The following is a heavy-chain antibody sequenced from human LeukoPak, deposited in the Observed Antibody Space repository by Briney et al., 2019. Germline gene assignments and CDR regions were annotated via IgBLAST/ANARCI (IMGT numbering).Heavy chain of an antibody. CDR3: ARLGMGDYDYVWGSHRYFDY. CDR1: GLTFRGYP. CDR2: ISSSGRSNFI. Sequence: PGGSLRLSCAASGLTFRGYPMTWVREAPGGGLKWVAAISSSGRSNFIQYAESVKGRFTISRDNAENSLYLQMTSLRVEDTALYYCARLGMGDYDYVWGSHRYFDYWGQGAPVTVSS. D-gene: IGHD3-16*01. J-gene: IGHJ4*02. V-gene: IGHV3-21*01.